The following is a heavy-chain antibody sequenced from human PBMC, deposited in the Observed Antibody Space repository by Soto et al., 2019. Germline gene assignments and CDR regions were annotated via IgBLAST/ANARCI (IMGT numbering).Heavy chain of an antibody. CDR1: GFTFSAYW. Sequence: PGGSLRLSCEVSGFTFSAYWMHWVRQVPGKGLIWVSRISDDGSTTTYADSVKGRFTISRDNAKNTLYLQMNSLRADDTGLYYCTGGPRVSSTGTGAHWGQGTILTVYS. D-gene: IGHD1-1*01. V-gene: IGHV3-74*01. J-gene: IGHJ4*02. CDR3: TGGPRVSSTGTGAH. CDR2: ISDDGSTT.